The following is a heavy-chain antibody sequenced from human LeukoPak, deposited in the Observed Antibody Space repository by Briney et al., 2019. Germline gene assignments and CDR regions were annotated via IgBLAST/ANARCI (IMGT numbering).Heavy chain of an antibody. Sequence: GGSLRPSHAVSVFTLCRYTTHAVRQAPGKGLEWVAVISYDGSNKYYADSVKGRFTISRDNSNNTLYLQMNSLRAEDTAVYYCAKGSPSYGVCDIDVWGQGTMVTVSS. CDR1: VFTLCRYT. CDR2: ISYDGSNK. J-gene: IGHJ3*01. CDR3: AKGSPSYGVCDIDV. D-gene: IGHD1-26*01. V-gene: IGHV3-30*18.